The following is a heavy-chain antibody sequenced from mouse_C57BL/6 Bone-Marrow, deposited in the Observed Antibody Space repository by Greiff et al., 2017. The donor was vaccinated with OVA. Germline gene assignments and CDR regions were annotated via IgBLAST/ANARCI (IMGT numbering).Heavy chain of an antibody. Sequence: QVQLQQSGAELVRPGPSVKMSCKASGYTFTNYWIGWAKQRPGHGLEWIGDIYPGGGYTNYNEKFKGKATLTADKSSSTAYMQFSSLTSEDSAIYYCARRGAITTFDYWGQGTTLTVSS. V-gene: IGHV1-63*01. CDR3: ARRGAITTFDY. J-gene: IGHJ2*01. CDR2: IYPGGGYT. CDR1: GYTFTNYW. D-gene: IGHD1-1*01.